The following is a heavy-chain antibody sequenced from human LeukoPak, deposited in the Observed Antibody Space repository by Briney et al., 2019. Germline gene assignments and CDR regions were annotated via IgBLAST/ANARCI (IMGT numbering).Heavy chain of an antibody. J-gene: IGHJ1*01. CDR1: GFTFSTYD. Sequence: GGSLRLSCAASGFTFSTYDMNWVRQAPGKGLEWVSSISSGNTYIYYADSVKGRFTISRDNAKNSLYLQLNSLRAEDAAVYYCARPSRPYRSSEYFQHWGQGTLVIVSS. CDR3: ARPSRPYRSSEYFQH. D-gene: IGHD6-13*01. CDR2: ISSGNTYI. V-gene: IGHV3-21*01.